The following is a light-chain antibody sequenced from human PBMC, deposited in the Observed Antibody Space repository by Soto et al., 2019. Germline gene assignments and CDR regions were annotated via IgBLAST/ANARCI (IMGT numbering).Light chain of an antibody. Sequence: QSVLTQPPSVSGAPGQRVTISCTGSSSNIGAGYDVHWYQQLPGTAPKLLIYGNSNRPSGVPDRFSGSKSGTSASLAITGLQAEDGAAYYCQSYDSSVSKVVFGGGTKLTVL. J-gene: IGLJ2*01. CDR2: GNS. V-gene: IGLV1-40*01. CDR3: QSYDSSVSKVV. CDR1: SSNIGAGYD.